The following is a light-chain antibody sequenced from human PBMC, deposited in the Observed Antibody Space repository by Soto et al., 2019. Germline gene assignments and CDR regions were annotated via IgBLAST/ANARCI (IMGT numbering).Light chain of an antibody. CDR1: QGIRND. V-gene: IGKV1-6*01. CDR3: QQTYNLPRT. CDR2: AAS. Sequence: IQMTQSPSSLSASVGDRVTITCRASQGIRNDLGWYQQKPGRAPKRLIYAASSLQSGVPSRFSGSGSGTDFTLTISRLQHEDFATYYCQQTYNLPRTFGQGTKVDLK. J-gene: IGKJ1*01.